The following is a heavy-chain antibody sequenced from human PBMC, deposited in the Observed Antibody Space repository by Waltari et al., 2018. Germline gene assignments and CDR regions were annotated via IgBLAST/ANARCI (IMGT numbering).Heavy chain of an antibody. CDR1: GESMSSTDF. J-gene: IGHJ5*02. CDR3: ARDRGRGLCLDT. D-gene: IGHD2-15*01. CDR2: VQRSGKT. V-gene: IGHV4-4*02. Sequence: QLQLQESGPGLVRPSGTLSLTCTVSGESMSSTDFWNWVRQSPQRGLEWIGQVQRSGKTNYNPSFVSRVTVSLDTSNNQFSLKMTSATATDTAIYYCARDRGRGLCLDTWGPGTLVTVSP.